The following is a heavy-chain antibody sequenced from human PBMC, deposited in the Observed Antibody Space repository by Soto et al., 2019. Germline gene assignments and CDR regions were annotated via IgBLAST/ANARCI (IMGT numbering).Heavy chain of an antibody. CDR1: GGSISSGGYS. V-gene: IGHV4-30-2*01. D-gene: IGHD4-17*01. CDR2: IYHSGST. CDR3: ARDRGLGDVDYGGTPNAFDI. Sequence: QLQLQESGSGLVKPSQTLSLTCAVSGGSISSGGYSWSWIRQPPGKGLEWIGYIYHSGSTYYNPSLKSRVTISVDRSKNQFSLKLSSVTAADTAVYYCARDRGLGDVDYGGTPNAFDIWGQGTMVTVSS. J-gene: IGHJ3*02.